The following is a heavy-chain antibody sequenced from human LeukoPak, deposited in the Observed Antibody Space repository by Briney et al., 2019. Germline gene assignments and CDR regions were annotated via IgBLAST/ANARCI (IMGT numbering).Heavy chain of an antibody. CDR3: ARHGPTAIYGLGPIDN. Sequence: SETLSLACTVSGGSIYSYYWSWFREPPGMGLEWIGFISDSGTTNYNPSLKSRLTISVDTSKDQFSLKLTSVTAADTAVYYCARHGPTAIYGLGPIDNWGQGTLVTVSS. J-gene: IGHJ4*01. CDR2: ISDSGTT. D-gene: IGHD2-21*02. V-gene: IGHV4-59*08. CDR1: GGSIYSYY.